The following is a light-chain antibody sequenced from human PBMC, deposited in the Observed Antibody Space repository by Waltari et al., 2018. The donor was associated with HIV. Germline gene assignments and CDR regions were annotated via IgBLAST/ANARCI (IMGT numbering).Light chain of an antibody. Sequence: DIQMTQSPSSLSASVGARVTISCRSSQNINSYLNWYQQKARRAPQLLIYGALNLHTWAPRRFSARGSGTDFTLTITSLQPEDFATYFCQQSYNVPVTFGGGTKVEV. CDR1: QNINSY. CDR3: QQSYNVPVT. J-gene: IGKJ4*01. V-gene: IGKV1-39*01. CDR2: GAL.